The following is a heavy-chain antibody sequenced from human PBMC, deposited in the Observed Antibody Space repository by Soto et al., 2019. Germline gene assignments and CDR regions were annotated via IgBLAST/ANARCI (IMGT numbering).Heavy chain of an antibody. CDR3: ARVAAAAGTYYWYLDL. CDR2: INAGNGNA. D-gene: IGHD6-13*01. Sequence: ASVKGSFKASGSTFTSYPMHWVRQAPGQRLEWMGWINAGNGNAKYSQKFQGRVTITRDTSASTAYMELSSLRSEDTAVYYCARVAAAAGTYYWYLDLWGRGTLVTVSS. J-gene: IGHJ2*01. V-gene: IGHV1-3*01. CDR1: GSTFTSYP.